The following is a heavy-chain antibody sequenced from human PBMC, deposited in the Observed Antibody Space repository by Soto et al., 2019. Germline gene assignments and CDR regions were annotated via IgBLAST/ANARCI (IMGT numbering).Heavy chain of an antibody. J-gene: IGHJ4*02. D-gene: IGHD2-21*01. CDR2: ISGTGQTT. CDR3: AKSRGDSWNTYFFDY. CDR1: GFTFDSYS. V-gene: IGHV3-23*01. Sequence: EVQLLESGGGSVQPGGSLMLSCAASGFTFDSYSLSWVRQAPGKGLAWVSGISGTGQTTHYGDSVKGRFIISRDNFRNTLYLQMNSLRAEDTAVYFCAKSRGDSWNTYFFDYWRRGALVTVSS.